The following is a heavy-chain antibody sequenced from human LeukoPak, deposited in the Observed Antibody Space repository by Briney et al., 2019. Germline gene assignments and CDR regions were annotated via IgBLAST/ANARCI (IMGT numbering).Heavy chain of an antibody. CDR2: ISSSSYI. CDR1: GFTFSSYS. CDR3: ARDFYGDSRYYGMDV. J-gene: IGHJ6*02. V-gene: IGHV3-21*01. D-gene: IGHD4-17*01. Sequence: GGSLRLSCAASGFTFSSYSMNWVRQAPGKGLEWASSISSSSYIYYADSVKGRFTISRDNAKNSLYLQMNSLRAEDTAVYYCARDFYGDSRYYGMDVWGQGTTVTVSS.